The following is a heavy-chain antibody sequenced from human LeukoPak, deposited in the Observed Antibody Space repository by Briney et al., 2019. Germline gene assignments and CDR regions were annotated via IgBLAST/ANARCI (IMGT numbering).Heavy chain of an antibody. V-gene: IGHV4-59*01. CDR3: ARGSIAAAEGSHWFDP. CDR2: IYYSGST. D-gene: IGHD6-13*01. Sequence: KASETLSLTCTVSGGSISSYYWSWIRQPPGKGLEWIGYIYYSGSTNYNPSLKSRVTISVDTSKNQFSLKVSSVTAADTAVYYCARGSIAAAEGSHWFDPWGQGTLVTVSS. CDR1: GGSISSYY. J-gene: IGHJ5*02.